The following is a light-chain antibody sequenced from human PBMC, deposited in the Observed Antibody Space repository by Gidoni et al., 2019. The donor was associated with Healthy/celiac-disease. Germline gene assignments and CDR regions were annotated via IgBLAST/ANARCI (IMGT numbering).Light chain of an antibody. CDR2: GAS. Sequence: DIVITQSPATLSVSPGERATLPCRASQSGSSNLAWYQQKPGQAPRLLIYGASTRATGIPARFSGSGSGTEFTLTISSLQSEDFAVYYCQQYNNWPRTFGQGTKVEIK. CDR3: QQYNNWPRT. CDR1: QSGSSN. J-gene: IGKJ1*01. V-gene: IGKV3-15*01.